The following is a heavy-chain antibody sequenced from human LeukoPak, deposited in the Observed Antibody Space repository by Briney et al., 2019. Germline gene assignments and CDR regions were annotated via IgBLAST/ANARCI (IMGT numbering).Heavy chain of an antibody. D-gene: IGHD1-1*01. CDR3: ARAQDDTRNDLVDRSWDH. V-gene: IGHV3-23*01. CDR2: ISSSGDNR. J-gene: IGHJ4*02. Sequence: GGSLRLSCAASGFTFSRCPMSWVRQAPGKGLEWVSAISSSGDNRHYAVSVKGRFTISRDNSKNTLYLQMTSLRADDTAVYYCARAQDDTRNDLVDRSWDHWGQGTLVTVSS. CDR1: GFTFSRCP.